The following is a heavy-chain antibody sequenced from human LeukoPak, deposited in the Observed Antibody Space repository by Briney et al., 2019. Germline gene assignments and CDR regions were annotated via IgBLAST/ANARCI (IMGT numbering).Heavy chain of an antibody. J-gene: IGHJ4*02. CDR3: ARDRSGYSGYAFFDY. CDR1: GFTFSNYN. CDR2: ISSSGSTI. Sequence: PGGSLRLSCADSGFTFSNYNMNWVRQAPGKGLEWVSYISSSGSTIYYADSVKGRFTISRDNAKNSLYLQMNSLRAEDTAVYYCARDRSGYSGYAFFDYWGQGTLVTVSS. V-gene: IGHV3-48*04. D-gene: IGHD5-12*01.